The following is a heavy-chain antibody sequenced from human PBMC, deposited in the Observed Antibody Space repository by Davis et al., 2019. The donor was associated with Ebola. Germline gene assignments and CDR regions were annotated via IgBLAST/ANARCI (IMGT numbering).Heavy chain of an antibody. J-gene: IGHJ4*02. CDR1: GGSISSYY. Sequence: PSETLSLTCTVSGGSISSYYWSWIRQPAGKGLEWIGRIYTSGSTNYNPSLKSRVTMSVDTSKNQFSLKLSSVTAADTAVYYCARHGSIAARPAYFDYWGQGTLVTVSS. D-gene: IGHD6-6*01. CDR2: IYTSGST. V-gene: IGHV4-4*07. CDR3: ARHGSIAARPAYFDY.